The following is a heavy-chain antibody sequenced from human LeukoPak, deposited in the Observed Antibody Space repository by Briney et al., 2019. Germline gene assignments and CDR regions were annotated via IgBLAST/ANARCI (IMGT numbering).Heavy chain of an antibody. CDR3: ARHWDYGDSNWFDP. CDR1: GGSITSYY. J-gene: IGHJ5*02. V-gene: IGHV4-59*08. Sequence: PSETLSLTCTVSGGSITSYYWSWIRQPPGKGLEWIGSIDYSGSTNYNPSLKSRVTISVDTSKNQFSLKLSSVTAADTAVYYCARHWDYGDSNWFDPWGQGTLVTVSS. CDR2: IDYSGST. D-gene: IGHD4-17*01.